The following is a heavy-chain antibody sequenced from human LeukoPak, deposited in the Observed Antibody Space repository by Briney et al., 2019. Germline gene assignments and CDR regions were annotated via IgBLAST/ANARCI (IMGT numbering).Heavy chain of an antibody. CDR3: ARDQYGDYTFDY. V-gene: IGHV3-48*02. J-gene: IGHJ4*02. Sequence: GGSLRLSCAASGFTFSHYSMNWVRQAPGKGLEWVSYISTSSSTICYADSVKGRFTISRDNAKNSLYLQMNSLRDEDTAVYYCARDQYGDYTFDYWGQGTLVTVSS. D-gene: IGHD4-17*01. CDR2: ISTSSSTI. CDR1: GFTFSHYS.